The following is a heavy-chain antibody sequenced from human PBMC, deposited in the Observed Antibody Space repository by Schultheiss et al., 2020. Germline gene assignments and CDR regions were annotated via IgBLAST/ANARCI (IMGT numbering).Heavy chain of an antibody. CDR3: AREYYDILTGLDAFDI. V-gene: IGHV3-30*03. J-gene: IGHJ3*02. Sequence: GESLKIPCAASGFTFSSYGMHWVRQAPGKGLEWVAVISYDGSNKYYADSVKGRFTISRDNSKNTLYLQMNSLRAEDTAVYYCAREYYDILTGLDAFDIWGKGT. CDR1: GFTFSSYG. CDR2: ISYDGSNK. D-gene: IGHD3-9*01.